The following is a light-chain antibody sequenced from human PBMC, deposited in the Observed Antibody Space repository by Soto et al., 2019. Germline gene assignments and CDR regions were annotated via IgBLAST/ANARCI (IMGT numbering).Light chain of an antibody. V-gene: IGKV3-20*01. J-gene: IGKJ4*01. CDR3: QQYGSVPLT. CDR1: QSVSTSY. Sequence: EIVLTQSPGTLSLSPGERATLSCRASQSVSTSYLAWYQQKPGQAPRLLIYSASSRATGIPDRFSGSGSGADFTLLISRLGPEDLAVYYSQQYGSVPLTFGGGTKVEIK. CDR2: SAS.